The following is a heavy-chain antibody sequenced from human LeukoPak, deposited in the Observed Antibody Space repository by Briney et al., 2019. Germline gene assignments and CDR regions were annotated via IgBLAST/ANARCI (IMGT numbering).Heavy chain of an antibody. V-gene: IGHV3-66*03. CDR1: GFTVSSNF. Sequence: PGGSLRLSCAASGFTVSSNFMNWVRQAPGKGLEWVSYIGTSGLIYYADSVKGRFTISRDNAKNTLYLQMNSLRAEDTAVYYCAKDRAVNSIVVVPAAIYYWGQGTLVTVSS. CDR2: IGTSGLI. J-gene: IGHJ4*02. CDR3: AKDRAVNSIVVVPAAIYY. D-gene: IGHD2-2*01.